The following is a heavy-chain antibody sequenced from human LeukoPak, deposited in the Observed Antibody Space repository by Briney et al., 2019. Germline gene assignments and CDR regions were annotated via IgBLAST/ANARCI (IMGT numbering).Heavy chain of an antibody. CDR3: ARGSSSWRLFDY. CDR2: INWNGGST. V-gene: IGHV3-20*04. CDR1: GFAFDAYG. D-gene: IGHD6-13*01. Sequence: GGTLRLSCADSGFAFDAYGMSWVRRALGKGWEWGSGINWNGGSTGYADSVKGRFTISRDNAKNSLYLQMNSLRAEDTALYYCARGSSSWRLFDYWGQGTLVTVSS. J-gene: IGHJ4*02.